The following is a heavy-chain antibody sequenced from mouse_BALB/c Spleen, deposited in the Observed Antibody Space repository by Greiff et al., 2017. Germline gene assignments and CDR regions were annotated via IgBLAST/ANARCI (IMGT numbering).Heavy chain of an antibody. J-gene: IGHJ3*01. V-gene: IGHV14-1*02. Sequence: VQLQQSGAELVRPGALVKLSCKASGFNIKDYYMHWVKQRPEQGLEWIGWIDPENGNTIYDPKFQGKASITADTYSNTAYLQLSSLTSEDTAVYYCASKGDGYYVGFAYWGQGTLVTVSA. CDR2: IDPENGNT. D-gene: IGHD2-3*01. CDR3: ASKGDGYYVGFAY. CDR1: GFNIKDYY.